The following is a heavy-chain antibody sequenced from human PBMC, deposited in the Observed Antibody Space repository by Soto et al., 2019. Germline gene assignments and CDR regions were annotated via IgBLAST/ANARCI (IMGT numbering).Heavy chain of an antibody. CDR2: ISYDGSNK. V-gene: IGHV3-30*03. CDR1: GLTFSSSA. Sequence: QVQLVESGGGVVQPGRSLRLSCAASGLTFSSSAMHWVRQAPGKGLEWVALISYDGSNKYYVDSVKGRFTISRDNSQNTLDLQMNSPREEDTAVYYCAAETKSYFYGMDVWGQGTTVTVSS. CDR3: AAETKSYFYGMDV. J-gene: IGHJ6*02.